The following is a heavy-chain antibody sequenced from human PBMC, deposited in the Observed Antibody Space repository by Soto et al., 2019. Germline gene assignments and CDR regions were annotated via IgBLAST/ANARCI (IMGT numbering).Heavy chain of an antibody. CDR1: GFTFRSNW. CDR2: IKQDGSEK. J-gene: IGHJ4*02. CDR3: ATSGGGWLQPPV. D-gene: IGHD5-12*01. Sequence: LRLSCAASGFTFRSNWMSWVRQAPGKGLEWVANIKQDGSEKYYVDSVKGRFTISRDNAKNSLYLQMNSLRAEDTAVYYCATSGGGWLQPPVWGQGTLVTVSS. V-gene: IGHV3-7*03.